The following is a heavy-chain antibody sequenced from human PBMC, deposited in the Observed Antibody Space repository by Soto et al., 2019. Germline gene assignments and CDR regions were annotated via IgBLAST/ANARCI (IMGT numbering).Heavy chain of an antibody. D-gene: IGHD3-3*01. CDR1: KSTFSSYA. Sequence: SLRVSWTASKSTFSSYARSWVRKNPCKGLEWVSSISGSGGSTYYADSVKGRFTISRDNSKNTLYLQMNSLRAEDTAVYYCAKRTDFWSGNFEYWGQGTLVTVSS. CDR3: AKRTDFWSGNFEY. V-gene: IGHV3-23*01. J-gene: IGHJ4*02. CDR2: ISGSGGST.